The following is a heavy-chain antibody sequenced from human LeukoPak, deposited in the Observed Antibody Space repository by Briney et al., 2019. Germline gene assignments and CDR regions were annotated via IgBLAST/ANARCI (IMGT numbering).Heavy chain of an antibody. J-gene: IGHJ4*02. Sequence: PGGSLRLSCAASGFTFSSYGMHWVRQAPGKGLEWVAVIWYDGSNKYYADSVKGRFTISRDNSKNTLYLQMNSLRAEDTAVYYCARGTYYYDSSGYPTDYWGQGTLSPSPQ. CDR1: GFTFSSYG. V-gene: IGHV3-33*01. D-gene: IGHD3-22*01. CDR3: ARGTYYYDSSGYPTDY. CDR2: IWYDGSNK.